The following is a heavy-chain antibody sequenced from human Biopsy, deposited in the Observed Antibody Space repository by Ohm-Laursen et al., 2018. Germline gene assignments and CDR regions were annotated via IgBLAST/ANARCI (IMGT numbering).Heavy chain of an antibody. CDR2: SRNKANGYTT. CDR3: AGMFARLGACSGGTCYPGDDY. Sequence: SLRLSCAASVFTFSDHYMEWVRQAPGRGLDWVGRSRNKANGYTTEYAASVKGRFTISRDEPETSMYLQMSGLKTEDTAVDYCAGMFARLGACSGGTCYPGDDYWGQGTLVTVSS. V-gene: IGHV3-72*01. CDR1: VFTFSDHY. D-gene: IGHD2-15*01. J-gene: IGHJ4*02.